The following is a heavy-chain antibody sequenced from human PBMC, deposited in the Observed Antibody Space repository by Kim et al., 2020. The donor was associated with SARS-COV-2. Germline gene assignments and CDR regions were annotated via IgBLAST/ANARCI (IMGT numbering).Heavy chain of an antibody. Sequence: GGSLRLSCAASGFTFSDEIMHWVRQAPGKGLEYVSGIKTNGGRTYYADSVKGRFTISRDNSKNTLYLQMSSLRPEDTAVYYCVKQIDWWGQRTQVAVSS. V-gene: IGHV3-64D*06. CDR3: VKQIDW. CDR2: IKTNGGRT. J-gene: IGHJ4*02. CDR1: GFTFSDEI.